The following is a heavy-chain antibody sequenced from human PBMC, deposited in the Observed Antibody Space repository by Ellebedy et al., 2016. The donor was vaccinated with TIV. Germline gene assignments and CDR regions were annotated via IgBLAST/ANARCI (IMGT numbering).Heavy chain of an antibody. CDR2: INHSGST. CDR3: ARLSGHRPRGYFQH. J-gene: IGHJ1*01. CDR1: GGSFSGYY. V-gene: IGHV4-34*01. D-gene: IGHD2-15*01. Sequence: SETLSLTCAVYGGSFSGYYWSWIRQPPGKGLEWIGEINHSGSTNYNPSLKSRVTISVDTSKNQFSLKLSSVTAADTAVYYCARLSGHRPRGYFQHWGQGTLVTVSS.